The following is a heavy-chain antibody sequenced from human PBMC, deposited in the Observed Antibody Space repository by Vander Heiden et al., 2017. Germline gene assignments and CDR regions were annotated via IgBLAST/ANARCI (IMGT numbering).Heavy chain of an antibody. CDR2: LSSSSSTI. J-gene: IGHJ4*02. CDR3: AGGFCGSAGCPLDY. CDR1: GFTFGSYS. D-gene: IGHD2-15*01. Sequence: EVQLVESGGGLVQPGGSLRLSCAASGFTFGSYSMNWVRQAPGQGLEWVSYLSSSSSTIYYADSVKGRFTISRNNAKNSLYLQMNSLRDEDTAVYYCAGGFCGSAGCPLDYWGQGTLVTVSS. V-gene: IGHV3-48*02.